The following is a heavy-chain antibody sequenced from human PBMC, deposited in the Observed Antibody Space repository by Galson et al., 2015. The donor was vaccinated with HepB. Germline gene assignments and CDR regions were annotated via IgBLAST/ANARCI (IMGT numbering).Heavy chain of an antibody. D-gene: IGHD5-12*01. CDR1: GFSFSRFT. CDR3: AKDYDAHRVGFDS. J-gene: IGHJ5*01. V-gene: IGHV3-23*01. Sequence: SLRLSCAASGFSFSRFTMTWVRQASGKGLEWVSAIDGGGNTFYADPVKGRFTISRDNAKNTVYLHMNNLGAEDTALYYCAKDYDAHRVGFDSWGQGTLVTVSS. CDR2: IDGGGNT.